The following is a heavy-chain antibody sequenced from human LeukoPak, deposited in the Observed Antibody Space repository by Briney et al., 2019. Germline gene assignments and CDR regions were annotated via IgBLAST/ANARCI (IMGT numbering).Heavy chain of an antibody. J-gene: IGHJ4*02. V-gene: IGHV3-23*01. CDR2: ISVNGETT. CDR1: GFSVSSFG. CDR3: AQGFSSGWYPY. D-gene: IGHD6-19*01. Sequence: GGSLRLSCAVSGFSVSSFGMSWVRQAPGKGLDWISAISVNGETTWYADSVRGRFIISRDNSKNTLYLQLSSLRAEDTAVYYCAQGFSSGWYPYWGQGSLVSVSS.